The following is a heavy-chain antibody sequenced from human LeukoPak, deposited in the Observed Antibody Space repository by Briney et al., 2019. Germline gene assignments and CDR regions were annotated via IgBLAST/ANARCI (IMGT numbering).Heavy chain of an antibody. CDR2: VSGTSEYI. CDR1: GFSFSTYS. D-gene: IGHD6-19*01. CDR3: ARWYSSGWYSDY. J-gene: IGHJ4*02. Sequence: GGSLRLFCAASGFSFSTYSMIWVRQAPGKGLEWVSSVSGTSEYIYYADSVRGRFTISRDNAKNTVYLQMNSLRAEDTAVYYCARWYSSGWYSDYWGQGTLVTVSS. V-gene: IGHV3-21*06.